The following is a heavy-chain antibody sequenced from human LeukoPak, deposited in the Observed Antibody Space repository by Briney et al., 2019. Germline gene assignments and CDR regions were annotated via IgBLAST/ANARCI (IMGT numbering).Heavy chain of an antibody. CDR1: GFTFSSYG. J-gene: IGHJ4*02. CDR3: ARDKGYYYDSSGYDY. Sequence: GGSLRLSCAASGFTFSSYGIHWVRQAPGKGLEWVAVIWYDGSNKYYADSVKGRFTISRDNSKNTLYLQMNSLRAEDTAVYYCARDKGYYYDSSGYDYWGQGTLVTVSS. V-gene: IGHV3-33*01. D-gene: IGHD3-22*01. CDR2: IWYDGSNK.